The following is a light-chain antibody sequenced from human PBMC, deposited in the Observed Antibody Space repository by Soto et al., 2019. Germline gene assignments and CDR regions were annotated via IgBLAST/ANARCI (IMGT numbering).Light chain of an antibody. CDR1: NIRSKS. V-gene: IGLV3-21*02. Sequence: SYELTQPPSVSVAPGQTARITCGGNNIRSKSVHWYQQKPGQAPVLVVCDDSVRPSGIPERFSGSNSENTATLTISRVEAGDEADYFCQVWDSSSDHYVFGAGTKVTAL. CDR2: DDS. CDR3: QVWDSSSDHYV. J-gene: IGLJ1*01.